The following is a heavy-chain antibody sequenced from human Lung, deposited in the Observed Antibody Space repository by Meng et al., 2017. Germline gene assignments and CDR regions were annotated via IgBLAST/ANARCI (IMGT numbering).Heavy chain of an antibody. CDR1: GGSICSSNW. CDR3: ARRGLWLDPQNFDY. J-gene: IGHJ4*02. D-gene: IGHD6-19*01. V-gene: IGHV4-4*02. CDR2: LYHSGST. Sequence: GPGHVKPCGSLSPTRAVSGGSICSSNWRTWARQPPGKGREWIGELYHSGSTNYNPSLKSRVTISVDKSTNQFSLKLSSVTAADTAVYYCARRGLWLDPQNFDYWGQGTLVTVSS.